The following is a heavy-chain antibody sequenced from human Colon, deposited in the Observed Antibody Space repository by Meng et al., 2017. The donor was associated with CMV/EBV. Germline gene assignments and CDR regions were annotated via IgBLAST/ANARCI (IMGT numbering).Heavy chain of an antibody. Sequence: GGSLRLSCAASGFKFEAFGINWVRQVPGKGLEWVSGINSLGTSRGYGSSVKGRFTISRANAKNSLYLQINSLRADDTAVYYCATGAELHTFWNGFAYWGQGAVVTVSS. D-gene: IGHD3-3*01. CDR1: GFKFEAFG. CDR3: ATGAELHTFWNGFAY. CDR2: INSLGTSR. J-gene: IGHJ4*02. V-gene: IGHV3-20*04.